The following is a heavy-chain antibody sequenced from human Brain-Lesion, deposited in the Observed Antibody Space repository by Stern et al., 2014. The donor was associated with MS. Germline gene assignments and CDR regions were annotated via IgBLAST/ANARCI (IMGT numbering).Heavy chain of an antibody. CDR3: ARHDSVPRPSQLYSARDRGPGYFDY. J-gene: IGHJ4*02. Sequence: QLQLQESGPGLVKPSETLSLTCTVSGGSISSSTYYWAWLRQPPGKGLEWIGNIYYSGFTSYNPSLKSRVTISGAMSKNQFSLKLSSVTAADTAIYYCARHDSVPRPSQLYSARDRGPGYFDYWGQGTLVTVSS. CDR2: IYYSGFT. CDR1: GGSISSSTYY. D-gene: IGHD1-26*01. V-gene: IGHV4-39*01.